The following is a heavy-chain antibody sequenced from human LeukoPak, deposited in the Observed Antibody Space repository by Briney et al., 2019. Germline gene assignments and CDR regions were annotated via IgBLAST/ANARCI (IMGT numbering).Heavy chain of an antibody. V-gene: IGHV3-21*01. D-gene: IGHD6-19*01. J-gene: IGHJ4*02. CDR2: INSTSSLI. CDR1: GFTFSSFY. Sequence: AGSLRLSCTASGFTFSSFYMNWVRQAPGKGLEWVSFINSTSSLICYAYSLNGRFTIFRDNTNHSLYLQIDMLAADNAAVYYCAIYKCGWNDYGGQETLVTVSS. CDR3: AIYKCGWNDY.